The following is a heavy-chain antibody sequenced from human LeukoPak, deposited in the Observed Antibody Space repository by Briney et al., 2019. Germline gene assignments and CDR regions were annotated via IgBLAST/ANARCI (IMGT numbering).Heavy chain of an antibody. V-gene: IGHV3-66*01. CDR3: ASGANYYDSSGYLDY. CDR1: GFTVSSNY. J-gene: IGHJ4*02. D-gene: IGHD3-22*01. CDR2: IYSGGST. Sequence: GGSLRLSCAASGFTVSSNYMSWVRQAPGKGLEWVSVIYSGGSTYYADSVKGRFTISRDNSKNTLYLQVNSLRAEDTAVYYCASGANYYDSSGYLDYWGQGTLVTVSS.